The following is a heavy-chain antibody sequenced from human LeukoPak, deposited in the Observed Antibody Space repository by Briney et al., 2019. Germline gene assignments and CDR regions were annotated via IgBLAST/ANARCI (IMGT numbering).Heavy chain of an antibody. CDR2: IAYDGSNK. D-gene: IGHD4/OR15-4a*01. CDR1: GFTFSSYA. V-gene: IGHV3-30-3*01. J-gene: IGHJ6*02. CDR3: ARGAQTAPADYYCYGMDV. Sequence: GRSLRLSCAASGFTFSSYAMHWVRQAPGKGLEWVAVIAYDGSNKYYADSVKGRFTISRDNSKNTLYLQMNSLRAEDTAVYYCARGAQTAPADYYCYGMDVWGQGTTVTVSS.